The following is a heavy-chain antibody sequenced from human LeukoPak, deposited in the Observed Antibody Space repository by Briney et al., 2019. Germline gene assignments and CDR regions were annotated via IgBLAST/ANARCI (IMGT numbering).Heavy chain of an antibody. Sequence: SETLSLACTVSGGSISSYYWSWIRQPPGKGLEWIGYIYNIGSTNYNPSLKSRITMSVDTSKNQFSLKLNSVTTADTAVYYCARRSSGWGFDYWGQGTLVTVSS. V-gene: IGHV4-59*01. CDR3: ARRSSGWGFDY. CDR1: GGSISSYY. J-gene: IGHJ4*02. D-gene: IGHD6-19*01. CDR2: IYNIGST.